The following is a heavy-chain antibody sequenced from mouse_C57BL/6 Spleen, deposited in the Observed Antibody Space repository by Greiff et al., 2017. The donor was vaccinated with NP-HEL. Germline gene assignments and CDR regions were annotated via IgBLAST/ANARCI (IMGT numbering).Heavy chain of an antibody. CDR3: ARNFDGYYDAMDY. D-gene: IGHD2-3*01. V-gene: IGHV2-9-1*01. Sequence: VKLVESGPGLVAPSQSLSITCTVSGFSLTSYAISWVRQPPGKGLEWLGVIWTGGGTNYNSALKSRLSISKDNSKSQVFLKMNSLQTDDTARYYCARNFDGYYDAMDYWGQGTSVTVSS. J-gene: IGHJ4*01. CDR1: GFSLTSYA. CDR2: IWTGGGT.